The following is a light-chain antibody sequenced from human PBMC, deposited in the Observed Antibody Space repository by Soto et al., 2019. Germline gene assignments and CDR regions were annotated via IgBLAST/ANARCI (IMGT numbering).Light chain of an antibody. CDR3: QTWGTGIAV. CDR1: SGHSSYA. V-gene: IGLV4-69*01. J-gene: IGLJ7*01. Sequence: QLVLTQLPSASASLGASVKLTCTLSSGHSSYAIAWHQQQPEKGPRYLMKLNSDGSHSKGDGIPDRFSGSSSGAERYLTISSLQSEDEADYYCQTWGTGIAVFGGGTQLTVL. CDR2: LNSDGSH.